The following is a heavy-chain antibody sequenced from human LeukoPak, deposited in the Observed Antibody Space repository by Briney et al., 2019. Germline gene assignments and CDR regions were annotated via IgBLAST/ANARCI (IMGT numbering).Heavy chain of an antibody. CDR1: EFTFSAYW. D-gene: IGHD3-22*01. CDR2: ISWNSGSI. V-gene: IGHV3-9*01. J-gene: IGHJ4*02. Sequence: PGGSLRLSCAASEFTFSAYWMHWVRQAPGKGLEWVSGISWNSGSIGYADSVKGRFTISRDNAKNSLYPQMNSLRAEDTALYYCAKAAPPYYYDSSGYYDYWGQGTLVTVSS. CDR3: AKAAPPYYYDSSGYYDY.